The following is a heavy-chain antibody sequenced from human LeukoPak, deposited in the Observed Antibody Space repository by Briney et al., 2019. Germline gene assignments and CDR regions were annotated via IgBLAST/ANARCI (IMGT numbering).Heavy chain of an antibody. CDR3: ASGRQLGY. Sequence: GGSLRFSCAASGFTFSNYWMSWVRQAPGKGLEWVANIKEDGSEKYYVDSVKGRFTISRDNARNSLYLQMNSLRAEDTAVYYCASGRQLGYWGQGTLVTVSS. CDR1: GFTFSNYW. J-gene: IGHJ4*02. V-gene: IGHV3-7*01. D-gene: IGHD6-13*01. CDR2: IKEDGSEK.